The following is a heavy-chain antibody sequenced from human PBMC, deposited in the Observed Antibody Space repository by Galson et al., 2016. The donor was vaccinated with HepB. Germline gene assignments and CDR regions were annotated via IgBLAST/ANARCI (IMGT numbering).Heavy chain of an antibody. CDR2: INHSGSA. CDR3: ARRQPQLVRHLNYYVVDV. CDR1: GGSFSDYS. V-gene: IGHV4-34*01. J-gene: IGHJ6*02. D-gene: IGHD6-13*01. Sequence: SETLSLTCAVNGGSFSDYSWIWIRQPPGKGLEWIEEINHSGSANYNPSLKSRVTLSVAMSQNQFSLNLTSVTAADTAVYFCARRQPQLVRHLNYYVVDVWGQGTTVTVSS.